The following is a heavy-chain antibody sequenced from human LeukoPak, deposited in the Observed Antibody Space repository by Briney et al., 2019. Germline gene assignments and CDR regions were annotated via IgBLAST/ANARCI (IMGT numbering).Heavy chain of an antibody. CDR2: INHSGST. Sequence: PSETLSLTCAVYGGSFSGYYWSWIRQPPGKGLEWIGEINHSGSTNYNQSLKSRVTISVDTSKNQFSLKLSSVTAADTAVYYCAREELRYFDWLFINYFDYWGQGTLVTVSS. CDR1: GGSFSGYY. V-gene: IGHV4-34*01. D-gene: IGHD3-9*01. CDR3: AREELRYFDWLFINYFDY. J-gene: IGHJ4*02.